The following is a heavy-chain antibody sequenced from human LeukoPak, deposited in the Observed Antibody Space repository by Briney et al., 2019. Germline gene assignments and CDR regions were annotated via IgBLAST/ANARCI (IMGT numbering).Heavy chain of an antibody. D-gene: IGHD2-2*01. Sequence: PGGSLRLSCAASGFTFDDYGMSWVRQAPGKGLEWVSGINWNGGSTGYADSVKGRFTISRDNSKNTLYLQMNSLRAEDTAVYYCAKAIVVVPAAILDYWGQGTLVTVSS. V-gene: IGHV3-20*04. CDR3: AKAIVVVPAAILDY. CDR1: GFTFDDYG. J-gene: IGHJ4*02. CDR2: INWNGGST.